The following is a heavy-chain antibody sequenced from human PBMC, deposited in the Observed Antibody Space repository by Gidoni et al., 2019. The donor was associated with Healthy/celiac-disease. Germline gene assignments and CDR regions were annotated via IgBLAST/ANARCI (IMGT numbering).Heavy chain of an antibody. J-gene: IGHJ4*02. CDR2: ISSSSSYI. V-gene: IGHV3-21*01. CDR1: GFTFRSYS. Sequence: EVQLVESGGGLVKPGGSLRLSCAASGFTFRSYSMNWVRQAPGKGLEWVSSISSSSSYIYYADSVKGRFTISRDNAKNSLYLQMNSLRAEDTAVYYCATADYGDYVGLLDYWGQGTLVTVSS. D-gene: IGHD4-17*01. CDR3: ATADYGDYVGLLDY.